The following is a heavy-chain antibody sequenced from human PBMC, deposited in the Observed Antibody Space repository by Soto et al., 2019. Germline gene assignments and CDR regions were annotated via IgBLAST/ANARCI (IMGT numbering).Heavy chain of an antibody. D-gene: IGHD3-22*01. CDR2: ISTYNGNT. Sequence: QVQLVQSGAEVKKPGASMKVSCKASGYTFTTYGMSWVRQAPGQGLDWMGWISTYNGNTKYAERLQGRGSMTTDTTTGTAYTVLKSLTSDDTAVYYCARGPTDYYDNSGNYFLAKWGQGTLFTVS. CDR3: ARGPTDYYDNSGNYFLAK. J-gene: IGHJ4*02. V-gene: IGHV1-18*01. CDR1: GYTFTTYG.